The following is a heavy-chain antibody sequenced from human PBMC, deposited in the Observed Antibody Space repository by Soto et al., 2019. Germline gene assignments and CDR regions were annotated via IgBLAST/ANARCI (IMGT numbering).Heavy chain of an antibody. CDR2: ISDDGSNQ. D-gene: IGHD1-26*01. CDR3: AKDLGSGNYYDRFDY. Sequence: GGSLRLSCAASGFTFSSYGMHWVRQAPGKGLEWVTVISDDGSNQDYADSVKGRFTISRDNSKNMLYLQMHSLRVEDTGVYYCAKDLGSGNYYDRFDYWGQGTQVTVSS. CDR1: GFTFSSYG. J-gene: IGHJ4*02. V-gene: IGHV3-30*18.